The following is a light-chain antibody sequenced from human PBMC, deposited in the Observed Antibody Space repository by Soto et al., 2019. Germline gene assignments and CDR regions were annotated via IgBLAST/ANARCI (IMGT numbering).Light chain of an antibody. J-gene: IGKJ5*01. V-gene: IGKV3-11*01. CDR1: QSLSSY. CDR3: QQYGSSPPAT. CDR2: DAS. Sequence: EIVLTQSPATVSLSPGERATLSCWASQSLSSYLAWYQQKPGQAPRLLIYDASNRANGIPARFTGSGSGTEFTLTISSLEPEDFAVYYCQQYGSSPPATFGQGTRLEI.